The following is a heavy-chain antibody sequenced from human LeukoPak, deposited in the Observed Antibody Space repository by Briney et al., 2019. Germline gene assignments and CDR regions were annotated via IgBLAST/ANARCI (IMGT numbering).Heavy chain of an antibody. CDR1: GDSISSYY. CDR3: ARVRGSGWYIDYYYGMDV. J-gene: IGHJ6*02. Sequence: SETLSLTCTVSGDSISSYYWSWIRQPPGKGLEWIGYIYYSGSTNYNPSLKSRVTISVDTSKNQFSLKLSSVTAADTAVYYCARVRGSGWYIDYYYGMDVWGQGTTVTVSS. V-gene: IGHV4-59*01. CDR2: IYYSGST. D-gene: IGHD6-19*01.